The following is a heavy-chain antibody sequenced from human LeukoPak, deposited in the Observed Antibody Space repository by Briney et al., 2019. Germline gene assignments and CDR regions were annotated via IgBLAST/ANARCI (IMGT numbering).Heavy chain of an antibody. V-gene: IGHV3-48*04. D-gene: IGHD6-19*01. J-gene: IGHJ4*02. Sequence: PGGSLRLSCAASGVTFSSSTMNWVRQAPGKGLEWVSKISSSGSAIYYADSVKGRFTISRDNAKSSLYLQMNSLRVEDTAVYYCARGGSLGYWGQGTLVTVSS. CDR2: ISSSGSAI. CDR3: ARGGSLGY. CDR1: GVTFSSST.